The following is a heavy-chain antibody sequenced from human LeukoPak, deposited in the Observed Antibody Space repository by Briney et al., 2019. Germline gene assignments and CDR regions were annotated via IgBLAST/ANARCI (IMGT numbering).Heavy chain of an antibody. CDR2: VNPDSGDT. D-gene: IGHD3/OR15-3a*01. CDR3: TRDWTY. J-gene: IGHJ4*02. Sequence: GASVKVSCKTSGYTFTNYDINWVRQASGQGLEWMGWVNPDSGDTGHAQQFQGRLTMTTNTSSRMAYMEMTSRRSDDTAVYYCTRDWTYWGPGTLVTVSS. V-gene: IGHV1-8*01. CDR1: GYTFTNYD.